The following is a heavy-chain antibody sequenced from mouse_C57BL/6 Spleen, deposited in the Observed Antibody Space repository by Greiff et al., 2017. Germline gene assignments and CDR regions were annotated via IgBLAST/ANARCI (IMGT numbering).Heavy chain of an antibody. D-gene: IGHD1-1*01. CDR2: IYPGDGDT. V-gene: IGHV1-82*01. Sequence: VQLQQSGPELVKPGASVKISCKASGYAFSSSWMNWVKQRPGKGLEWIGRIYPGDGDTNYNGKFKGKARLTADKSSSTAYMQLSSLTSEASAVYFCAGGETTVVATGYFDVWGTGTTVTVSS. J-gene: IGHJ1*03. CDR1: GYAFSSSW. CDR3: AGGETTVVATGYFDV.